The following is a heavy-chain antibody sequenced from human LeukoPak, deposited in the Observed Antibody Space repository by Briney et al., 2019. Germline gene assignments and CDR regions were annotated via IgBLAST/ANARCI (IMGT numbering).Heavy chain of an antibody. V-gene: IGHV3-30*04. CDR3: AKATLRRLPPQDLFDY. J-gene: IGHJ4*02. CDR2: ISYDGSNK. D-gene: IGHD4-17*01. CDR1: GFTFSSYA. Sequence: GGSLRLSCAASGFTFSSYAMHWVRQAPGKGLEWVAVISYDGSNKYYADSVKGRFTISRDNSKNTLYLQMNSLRAEDTAVYYCAKATLRRLPPQDLFDYWGQGTLVTVSS.